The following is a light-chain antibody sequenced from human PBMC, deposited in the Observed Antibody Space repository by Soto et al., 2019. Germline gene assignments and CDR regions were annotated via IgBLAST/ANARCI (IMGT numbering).Light chain of an antibody. J-gene: IGKJ1*01. CDR2: GAS. V-gene: IGKV3D-15*02. Sequence: EVMFKQALGTLSRSPEERGTLSWRASQSVSSSYLAWYQQQPAQAPRLVIYGASTRVTGIPARFSGSGSGTEFTLTISIVQSEDFAVCFYQRFNALPPWTFGQGTKVDI. CDR3: QRFNALPPWT. CDR1: QSVSSSY.